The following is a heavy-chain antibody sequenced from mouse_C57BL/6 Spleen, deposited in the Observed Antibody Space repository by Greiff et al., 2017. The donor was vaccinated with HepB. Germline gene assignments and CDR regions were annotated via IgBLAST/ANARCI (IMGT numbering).Heavy chain of an antibody. D-gene: IGHD2-5*01. CDR1: GFTFSSYG. CDR3: ARLYSNYEFAD. Sequence: EVMLVESGGDLVKPGGSLKLSCAASGFTFSSYGMSWVRQTPDKRLEWVATISSGGSYTYYPDSVKGRFTISRDNAKNTLYLQMSSLKSEDTAMYYCARLYSNYEFADWGQGTLVTVSA. CDR2: ISSGGSYT. J-gene: IGHJ3*01. V-gene: IGHV5-6*01.